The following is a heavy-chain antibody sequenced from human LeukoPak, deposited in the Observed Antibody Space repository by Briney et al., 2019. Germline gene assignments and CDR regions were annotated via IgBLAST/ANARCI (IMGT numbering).Heavy chain of an antibody. CDR2: INHSGST. CDR1: GGSFSGYY. Sequence: ASETLSLTCAVYGGSFSGYYWSWIRQPPGKGLERIGEINHSGSTNYNPSLKSRVTISVDTSKNQFSLKLSSVTAADTAVYYCARGGGYSYGYSYYYYGMDVWGKGTTVTVSS. V-gene: IGHV4-34*01. CDR3: ARGGGYSYGYSYYYYGMDV. D-gene: IGHD5-18*01. J-gene: IGHJ6*04.